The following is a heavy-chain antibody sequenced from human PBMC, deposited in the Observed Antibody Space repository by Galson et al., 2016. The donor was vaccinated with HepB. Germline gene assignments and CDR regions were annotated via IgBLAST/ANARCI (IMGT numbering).Heavy chain of an antibody. CDR3: ARHLWQPGFYFYAMDV. J-gene: IGHJ6*02. D-gene: IGHD2-21*01. CDR1: GYTFTSYY. V-gene: IGHV1-46*01. CDR2: IYPKDGDT. Sequence: SVKVSCKASGYTFTSYYMHWVRQAPGQGLEWMGLIYPKDGDTTYAQQFQDRVTMTRDTSTSTVYMELSSLRSEDTAVYYCARHLWQPGFYFYAMDVWGQGTTVTVSS.